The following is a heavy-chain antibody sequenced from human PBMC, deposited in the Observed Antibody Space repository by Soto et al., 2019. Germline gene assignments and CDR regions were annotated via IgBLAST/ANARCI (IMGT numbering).Heavy chain of an antibody. CDR2: IGGNDGST. CDR3: AKFDSRGYARAPFDS. D-gene: IGHD3-22*01. Sequence: GGSLRLSCAASGFTFGTYAMAWVRQAPGTGLEWVSSIGGNDGSTFYADSVKGRFTISRDNSKNTVSLQMNSLTAEDTAVYYCAKFDSRGYARAPFDSWAQGTLVTVSS. J-gene: IGHJ4*02. CDR1: GFTFGTYA. V-gene: IGHV3-23*01.